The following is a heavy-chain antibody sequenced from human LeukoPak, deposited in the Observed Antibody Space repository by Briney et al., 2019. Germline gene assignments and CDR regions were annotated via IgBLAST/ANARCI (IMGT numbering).Heavy chain of an antibody. Sequence: PSETLPLTCAVYGGSFSGYYWSWIRQPPGKGLEWIGEINHSGSTNYNPSLKSRVTISVDTSKNQFSLKLSSVTAADTAVYYCARHVGQQLVEGMDVWGQGTTDTVSS. CDR3: ARHVGQQLVEGMDV. V-gene: IGHV4-34*01. J-gene: IGHJ6*02. CDR1: GGSFSGYY. D-gene: IGHD6-13*01. CDR2: INHSGST.